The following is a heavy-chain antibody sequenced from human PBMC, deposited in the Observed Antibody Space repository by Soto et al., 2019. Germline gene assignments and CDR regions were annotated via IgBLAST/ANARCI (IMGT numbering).Heavy chain of an antibody. CDR1: GYTVTGYY. D-gene: IGHD3-22*01. CDR3: ARGPFYENSHFDF. Sequence: ASVKVSCKXSGYTVTGYYMHWVRQAPGQGLEWMGWINPNSGVTHFAQKFQGRVTLTRDTSISTTYMELSSLRSDDTAVYYCARGPFYENSHFDFWGQGTLVTVSS. CDR2: INPNSGVT. J-gene: IGHJ4*02. V-gene: IGHV1-2*02.